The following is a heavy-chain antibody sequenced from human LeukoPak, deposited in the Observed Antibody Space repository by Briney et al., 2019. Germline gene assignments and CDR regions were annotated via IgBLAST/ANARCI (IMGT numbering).Heavy chain of an antibody. D-gene: IGHD3-22*01. CDR1: GGSISSSSYC. Sequence: SETLSLSCTVSGGSISSSSYCWGWIRQPPGKGLEWIGSIYYSGSTYYNPSLKSRVTISVDTSKNQFSLKLSSVTAADTAVYYCARDVSGYYSLFDYWGQGTLVTVSS. V-gene: IGHV4-39*07. CDR2: IYYSGST. CDR3: ARDVSGYYSLFDY. J-gene: IGHJ4*02.